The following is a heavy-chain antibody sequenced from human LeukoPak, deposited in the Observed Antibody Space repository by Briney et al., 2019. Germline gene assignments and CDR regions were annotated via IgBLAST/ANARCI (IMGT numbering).Heavy chain of an antibody. D-gene: IGHD6-6*01. CDR2: IIPIFGTA. CDR3: ATTLRSRIAARTAYYMDV. J-gene: IGHJ6*03. V-gene: IGHV1-69*06. CDR1: GGTFSSYA. Sequence: SVKVSCKASGGTFSSYAISWVRQAPGQGLEWMGGIIPIFGTANYAQKFQGRVTITADKSTSTAYMELSSLRSEDTAVYYCATTLRSRIAARTAYYMDVWGKGTTVTVSS.